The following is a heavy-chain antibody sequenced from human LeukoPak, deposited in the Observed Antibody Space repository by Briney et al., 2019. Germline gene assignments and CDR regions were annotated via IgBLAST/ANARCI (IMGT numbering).Heavy chain of an antibody. CDR2: IYHSGST. V-gene: IGHV4-59*01. J-gene: IGHJ4*02. CDR1: GGSISSYY. CDR3: ARGEWFGEFYFDY. Sequence: SETLSLTCTVSGGSISSYYLSWIRQPPGKGLEWIGYIYHSGSTNYNPSLKSRVTISRDTSTKKFSLKLSSMTAADTAVYYCARGEWFGEFYFDYWGQGTLVTVSS. D-gene: IGHD3-10*01.